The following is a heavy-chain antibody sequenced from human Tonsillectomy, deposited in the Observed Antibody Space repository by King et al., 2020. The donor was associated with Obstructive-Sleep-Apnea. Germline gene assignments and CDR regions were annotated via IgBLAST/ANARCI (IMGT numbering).Heavy chain of an antibody. J-gene: IGHJ4*02. V-gene: IGHV1-2*04. Sequence: VQLVESGAEVKKPGASVKVSCKASGYTFTGYYMHWVRQAPGQGLEWMGWINPNSGGTNYAQKFQGWVTMTRDTSISTAYMELSRLRSDDTAVYYCARGRYGSGSYYTYWGQGTLVTVSS. CDR3: ARGRYGSGSYYTY. D-gene: IGHD3-10*01. CDR1: GYTFTGYY. CDR2: INPNSGGT.